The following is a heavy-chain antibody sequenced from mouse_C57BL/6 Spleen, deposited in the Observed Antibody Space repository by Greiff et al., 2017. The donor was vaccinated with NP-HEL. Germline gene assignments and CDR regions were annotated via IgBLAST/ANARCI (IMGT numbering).Heavy chain of an antibody. V-gene: IGHV1-54*01. Sequence: QVHVKQSGAELVRPGTSVKVSCKASGYAFTNYLIEWVKQRPGQGLEWIGVINPGSGGTNYNEKFKGKATLTADKSSSTAYMQLSSLTSEDSAVYFCAREGVESGFAYWGQGTLVTVSA. D-gene: IGHD1-1*01. J-gene: IGHJ3*01. CDR3: AREGVESGFAY. CDR1: GYAFTNYL. CDR2: INPGSGGT.